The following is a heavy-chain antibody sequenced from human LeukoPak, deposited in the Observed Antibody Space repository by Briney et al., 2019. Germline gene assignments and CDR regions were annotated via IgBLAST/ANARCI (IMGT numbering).Heavy chain of an antibody. V-gene: IGHV4-39*01. CDR1: GDSISTSTYY. D-gene: IGHD4-23*01. J-gene: IGHJ4*02. Sequence: PSGTLTLTCTVSGDSISTSTYYWGWIRQPPGTGLEWIGSFYYSGNTHYKPSLKSRVTISVDTSKNQFSLNLSSVTAADTAVYYCVRQGRWDWGQGTLVTVSS. CDR3: VRQGRWD. CDR2: FYYSGNT.